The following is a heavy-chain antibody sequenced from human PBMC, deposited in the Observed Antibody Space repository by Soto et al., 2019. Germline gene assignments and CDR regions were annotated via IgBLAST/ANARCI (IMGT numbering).Heavy chain of an antibody. CDR2: VKTKAQGERK. Sequence: EVQLVESGGGLVRPAGSLRLSCATSGFIFIDAWMNCVRQAPGKGLEWVGRVKTKAQGERKDYGEAVQGRFTISRDHSKNSHHLQMTSLRTEDTAVYDCTTGSVEGYWGKGVLVSVSS. D-gene: IGHD2-15*01. J-gene: IGHJ4*02. CDR3: TTGSVEGY. V-gene: IGHV3-15*07. CDR1: GFIFIDAW.